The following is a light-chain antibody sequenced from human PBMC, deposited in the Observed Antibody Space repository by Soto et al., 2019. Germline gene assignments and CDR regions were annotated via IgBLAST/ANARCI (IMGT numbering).Light chain of an antibody. CDR1: SSNIERNT. Sequence: QSVLSQPPSASETPGQRVSFSCSGSSSNIERNTVNWYQQLPGTAPKLLIYSNDQRPSGVPDRFSGSKSGTSASLAISGLQSEDEVDYYCAAWDDNLDGYVFGTGTKLTVL. J-gene: IGLJ1*01. V-gene: IGLV1-44*01. CDR3: AAWDDNLDGYV. CDR2: SND.